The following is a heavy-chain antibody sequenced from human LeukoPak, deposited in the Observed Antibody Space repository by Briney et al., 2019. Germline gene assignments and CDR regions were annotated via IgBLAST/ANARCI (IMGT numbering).Heavy chain of an antibody. CDR1: GFTFRNYA. CDR3: ARSNPYYDSSGYQN. D-gene: IGHD3-22*01. CDR2: ISGSASNT. J-gene: IGHJ4*02. V-gene: IGHV3-21*01. Sequence: GGSLRLSCVASGFTFRNYAMSWVRQAPGKGLESVSTISGSASNTHYADSVKGRFTISRDNAKNSLYLQMNSLRAEDTAVYYCARSNPYYDSSGYQNWGQGTLVTVSS.